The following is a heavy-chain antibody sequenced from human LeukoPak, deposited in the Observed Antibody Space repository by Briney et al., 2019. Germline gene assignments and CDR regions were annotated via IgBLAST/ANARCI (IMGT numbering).Heavy chain of an antibody. CDR2: MSYDGSNK. CDR1: GFTFSSYG. V-gene: IGHV3-30*18. J-gene: IGHJ6*02. Sequence: GGSLRLSCAVSGFTFSSYGMHWVRQAPGKGLEWVAVMSYDGSNKYYADSVKGRFTISRDNSKNTLYLQMSSLRAEDTAVYYCAKDFYYGSGSRRLNGMDVWGQGTTVTVSS. CDR3: AKDFYYGSGSRRLNGMDV. D-gene: IGHD3-10*01.